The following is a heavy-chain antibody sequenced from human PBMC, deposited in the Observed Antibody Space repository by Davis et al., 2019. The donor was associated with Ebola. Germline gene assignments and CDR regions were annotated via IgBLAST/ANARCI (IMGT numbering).Heavy chain of an antibody. D-gene: IGHD4-17*01. J-gene: IGHJ3*01. CDR1: GFTLNDYY. CDR3: STAFNSVTDGFDF. V-gene: IGHV3-11*06. Sequence: GGSLRLSCAASGFTLNDYYVSWIRQAPGKGLEWVSRIGGSVGYGNYADSVRGRFTISRDSAKNLLYLQMNTLKTEDTAMYYCSTAFNSVTDGFDFWGRGTMVTVSA. CDR2: IGGSVGYG.